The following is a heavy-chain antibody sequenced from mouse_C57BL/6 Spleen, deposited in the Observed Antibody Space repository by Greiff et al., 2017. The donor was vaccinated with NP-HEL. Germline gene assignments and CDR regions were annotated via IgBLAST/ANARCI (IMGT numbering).Heavy chain of an antibody. V-gene: IGHV5-9*01. CDR2: ISGGGGNT. CDR1: GFTFSSYT. CDR3: ARQTVYYYGSSPYYFDY. J-gene: IGHJ2*01. D-gene: IGHD1-1*01. Sequence: EVQLVESGGGLVKPGGSLKLSCAASGFTFSSYTMSWVRQTPEKRLEWVATISGGGGNTYYPDSVKGRFTISRDNAKNTQYLQMSSLRSEDTALYYCARQTVYYYGSSPYYFDYWGQGTTLTVSS.